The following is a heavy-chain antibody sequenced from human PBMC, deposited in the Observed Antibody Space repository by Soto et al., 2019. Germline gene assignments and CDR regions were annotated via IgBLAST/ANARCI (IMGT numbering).Heavy chain of an antibody. Sequence: QVQLQESGPGLVKPSETLSLTCSVSGGTISKSFWRWVRKPVGRGLEWMGRIYVTGSTDYNPSLRGRITMAVDIVKKTFSLRLTSVTAADTGMYYCVRDGSKTLREWFDPWGQGLRVTVAS. CDR1: GGTISKSF. CDR3: VRDGSKTLREWFDP. V-gene: IGHV4-4*07. CDR2: IYVTGST. J-gene: IGHJ5*02.